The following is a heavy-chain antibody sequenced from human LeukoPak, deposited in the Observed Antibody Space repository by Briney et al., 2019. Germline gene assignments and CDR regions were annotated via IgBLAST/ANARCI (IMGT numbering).Heavy chain of an antibody. D-gene: IGHD2-21*02. V-gene: IGHV1-69*13. CDR3: ARGRLAYCGGDCHYYFDY. J-gene: IGHJ4*02. Sequence: SVKVSCKASGGTFSSYAISWVRQAPGQGLEWMGGIIPIFGTANYAQKFQGRVTITADESTSTAYMELSSLRSEDTAVYYCARGRLAYCGGDCHYYFDYWGQGTLVTVSS. CDR2: IIPIFGTA. CDR1: GGTFSSYA.